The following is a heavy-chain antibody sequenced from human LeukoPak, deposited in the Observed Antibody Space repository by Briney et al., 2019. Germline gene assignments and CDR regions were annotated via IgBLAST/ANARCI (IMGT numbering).Heavy chain of an antibody. CDR2: INSDGSST. V-gene: IGHV3-74*01. CDR1: GFTFSSYW. CDR3: ARGAYYFDY. J-gene: IGHJ4*02. Sequence: GGSLRLSCAASGFTFSSYWMHWVRQAPGKGLVWVSRINSDGSSTRSADSVKGRFTVSRDNAKNTLYLQMNSLRAEDTAVYYCARGAYYFDYWGQGNLVTVSS.